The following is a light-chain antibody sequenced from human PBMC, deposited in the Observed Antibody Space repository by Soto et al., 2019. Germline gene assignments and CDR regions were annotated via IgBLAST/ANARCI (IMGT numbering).Light chain of an antibody. V-gene: IGLV1-40*01. CDR1: SSNIGAGFD. Sequence: QSALTQSPSVSGAPGQRVSISCTGTSSNIGAGFDVHWYQQLPATAPKLLIYGNNNRPSGVPDRFSGSKSGTSASLAITWLQAEDEADYYSQSYDTSLSGGSVFGTGTKVTVL. J-gene: IGLJ1*01. CDR3: QSYDTSLSGGSV. CDR2: GNN.